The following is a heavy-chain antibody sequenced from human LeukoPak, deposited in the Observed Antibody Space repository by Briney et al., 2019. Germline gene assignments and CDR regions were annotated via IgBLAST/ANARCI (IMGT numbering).Heavy chain of an antibody. V-gene: IGHV5-51*01. J-gene: IGHJ4*02. D-gene: IGHD6-19*01. CDR3: ARRAGDPGYSSGWFNFDY. CDR2: ISPTNSNT. Sequence: GKPPKLSRTHTGNSYTHLYIGRLRTMHGKGLACTHIISPTNSNTRYTPHLQGQVTISAVKSISTAYLQWSSLKASDTAMYYCARRAGDPGYSSGWFNFDYWGQGTLVTVSS. CDR1: GNSYTHLY.